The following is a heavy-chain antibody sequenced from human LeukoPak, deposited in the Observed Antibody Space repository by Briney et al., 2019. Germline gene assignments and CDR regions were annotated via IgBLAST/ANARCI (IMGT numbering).Heavy chain of an antibody. CDR1: GFTFSSYA. V-gene: IGHV3-23*01. J-gene: IGHJ4*02. CDR3: AKADYYDSSGYYYFFDY. D-gene: IGHD3-22*01. CDR2: ISGSGGST. Sequence: GGSLRLSCAASGFTFSSYAMSWVRQAPGKGLEWVSAISGSGGSTYYADSVKGRFTISGDNSKNTLYLQMNSLRAEDTAVYYCAKADYYDSSGYYYFFDYWGQGTLVTVSS.